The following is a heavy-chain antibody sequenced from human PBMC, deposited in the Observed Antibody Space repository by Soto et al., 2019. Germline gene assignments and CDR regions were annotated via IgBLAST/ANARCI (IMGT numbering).Heavy chain of an antibody. J-gene: IGHJ4*02. V-gene: IGHV3-48*04. CDR3: AKDVSWGQSDY. Sequence: LRLSCAASGFTFSSYSMNWVRQAPGKGLEWVSYISSSSSTIYYVDSVKGRFTISRDNAENTLYLHMNSLRAEDTAVYYCAKDVSWGQSDYWGKGTLVTVSS. CDR2: ISSSSSTI. CDR1: GFTFSSYS. D-gene: IGHD3-16*01.